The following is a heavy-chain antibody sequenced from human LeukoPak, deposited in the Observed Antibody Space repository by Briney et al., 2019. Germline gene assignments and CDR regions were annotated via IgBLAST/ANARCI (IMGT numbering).Heavy chain of an antibody. CDR2: ISSSSRYI. V-gene: IGHV3-21*01. CDR3: ARRQQLMDDAFDI. Sequence: GGSLRLSCAASGFTFSSYSMNWVRQAPGKGLEWVSSISSSSRYIYYADSVKGRFTISRDDAKNSLYLQMNSLRAEDTAVYYCARRQQLMDDAFDIWGQGTMVTVSS. J-gene: IGHJ3*02. D-gene: IGHD6-13*01. CDR1: GFTFSSYS.